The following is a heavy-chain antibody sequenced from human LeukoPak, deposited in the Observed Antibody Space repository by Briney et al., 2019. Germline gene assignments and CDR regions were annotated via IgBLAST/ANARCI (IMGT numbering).Heavy chain of an antibody. V-gene: IGHV3-7*03. Sequence: NIKQDGSEKYYVDSVKGRFTISRDNAKNSLYLQMNSLRAEDTAVYYCAREAVAYYYYGMDVWGQGTTVTVSS. CDR2: IKQDGSEK. CDR3: AREAVAYYYYGMDV. D-gene: IGHD6-19*01. J-gene: IGHJ6*02.